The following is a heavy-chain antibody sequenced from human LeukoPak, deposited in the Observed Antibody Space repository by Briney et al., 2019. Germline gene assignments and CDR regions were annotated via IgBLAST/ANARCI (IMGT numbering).Heavy chain of an antibody. D-gene: IGHD4-17*01. V-gene: IGHV4-34*01. Sequence: SETLSLTCAVYGGSFSGYYWSWIRQPPGKGLEWIGEINHSGSTNYNPSLKSRVTISVDTSKNQFSLKLSSVTAADTAVYYCARGEVTTHKGFDYWGQGTLVTVSS. J-gene: IGHJ4*02. CDR1: GGSFSGYY. CDR3: ARGEVTTHKGFDY. CDR2: INHSGST.